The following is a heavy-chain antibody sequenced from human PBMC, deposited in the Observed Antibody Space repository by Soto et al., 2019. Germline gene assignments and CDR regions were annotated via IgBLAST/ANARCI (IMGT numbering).Heavy chain of an antibody. V-gene: IGHV4-39*01. Sequence: SETLSLTCTVSGGSISSSSYYCGWIRQPPGKWLEWIGTINHSGSTFFNPSLKSRVTISVDTSKNQFSLKLSSVTAADTAVYYCARHLGSGPYYFAYRGQGTLVTVSS. CDR2: INHSGST. J-gene: IGHJ4*02. CDR3: ARHLGSGPYYFAY. D-gene: IGHD6-19*01. CDR1: GGSISSSSYY.